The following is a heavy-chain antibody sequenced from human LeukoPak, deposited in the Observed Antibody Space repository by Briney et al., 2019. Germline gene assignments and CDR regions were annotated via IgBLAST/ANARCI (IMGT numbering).Heavy chain of an antibody. V-gene: IGHV4-4*09. CDR2: IYTSGST. Sequence: NSSRTLSLTCTVSGGSISSYYWSWIRQPPGKGLEWIGYIYTSGSTNYNPSLKSRVTISVDTSKNQFSLKLSSVTAADTAVYYCAGHPPYYYYYMDVWGKGTTVTVSS. J-gene: IGHJ6*03. CDR3: AGHPPYYYYYMDV. CDR1: GGSISSYY.